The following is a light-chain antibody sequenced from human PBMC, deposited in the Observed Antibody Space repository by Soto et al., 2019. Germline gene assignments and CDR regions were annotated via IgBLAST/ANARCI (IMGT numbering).Light chain of an antibody. Sequence: QSVLAQPASVSGSPGQSITISCTGTSGDVGRYNSVSWYQQHPGKAPKLMIYDVNNRPSGVSNRFSGSKSDNTASLTISGLQAEDEADYYCTSYTSIATHVFGTGTKVTVL. J-gene: IGLJ1*01. CDR1: SGDVGRYNS. CDR3: TSYTSIATHV. V-gene: IGLV2-14*01. CDR2: DVN.